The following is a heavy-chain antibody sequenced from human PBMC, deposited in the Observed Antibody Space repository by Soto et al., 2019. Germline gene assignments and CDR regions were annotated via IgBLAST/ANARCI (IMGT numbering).Heavy chain of an antibody. CDR1: GGTFSSYA. V-gene: IGHV1-69*12. J-gene: IGHJ6*02. CDR2: IIPIFGTA. Sequence: QVQLVQSGAEVKKPGSSVKVSCKASGGTFSSYAISWVRQAPGQGLEWMGGIIPIFGTANYAEKFQGRVTITADEXTXKAYMELSSLGSEYTAVYYCARDPPGRGYDYYGMDVWGQGTTVTVSS. CDR3: ARDPPGRGYDYYGMDV.